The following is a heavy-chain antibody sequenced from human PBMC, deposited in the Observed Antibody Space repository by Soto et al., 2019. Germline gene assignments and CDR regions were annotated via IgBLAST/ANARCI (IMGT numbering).Heavy chain of an antibody. D-gene: IGHD3-10*01. CDR2: ISGSGGST. Sequence: GGSLRLSCAASGFTFSSYAMSWVRQAPGKGLEWVSAISGSGGSTYYADSVKGRFTISRDNSKNTLYLQMNSLRAEDTAVYYCAKSSGDYYGSGSYYRDYYYYYMDVWGKGTTVTVSS. V-gene: IGHV3-23*01. J-gene: IGHJ6*03. CDR1: GFTFSSYA. CDR3: AKSSGDYYGSGSYYRDYYYYYMDV.